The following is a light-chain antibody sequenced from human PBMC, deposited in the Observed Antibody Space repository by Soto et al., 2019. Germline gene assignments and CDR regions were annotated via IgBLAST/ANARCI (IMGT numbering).Light chain of an antibody. J-gene: IGKJ1*01. V-gene: IGKV1-5*03. CDR2: EAS. CDR3: QQYNTDSRLWT. CDR1: QSIGSR. Sequence: DIQMTQSPSTLSASVGDKVTITCRASQSIGSRLAWYQQRPGKAPNLLIYEASTLQSGVPSRFSGSGSGTEFTLTVSSLQPDDFATYFCQQYNTDSRLWTFGQGTKVDIK.